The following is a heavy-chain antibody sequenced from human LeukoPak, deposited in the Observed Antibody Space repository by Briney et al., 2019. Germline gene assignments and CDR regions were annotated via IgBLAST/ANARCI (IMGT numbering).Heavy chain of an antibody. V-gene: IGHV4-39*07. CDR1: GGSISRSSYY. D-gene: IGHD5-24*01. Sequence: PSETLSLTCTVSGGSISRSSYYWGWIRQPPGKGLEWIGRISYSGNTYYNPSLKSRVTISVDTSKNQFSLKLSSVTAADTAVYYCARAVEHGYNSYFDYWGQGTLVTVSS. CDR2: ISYSGNT. J-gene: IGHJ4*02. CDR3: ARAVEHGYNSYFDY.